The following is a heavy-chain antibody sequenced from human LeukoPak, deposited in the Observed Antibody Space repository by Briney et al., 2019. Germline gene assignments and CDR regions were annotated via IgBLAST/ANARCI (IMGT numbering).Heavy chain of an antibody. CDR2: IYHSGST. Sequence: MAWETLSLTCAVSGYSISSGYYWGWIGQPPGKGLEWIGSIYHSGSTYYNPSLKSRVTISVDTSKNQFSLKLSSVTAADTAVYYCARGMDVWGKGTTVTVSS. V-gene: IGHV4-38-2*01. J-gene: IGHJ6*04. CDR1: GYSISSGYY. CDR3: ARGMDV.